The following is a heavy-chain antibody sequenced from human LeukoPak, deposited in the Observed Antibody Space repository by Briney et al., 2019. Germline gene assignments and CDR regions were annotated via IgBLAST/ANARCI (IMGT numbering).Heavy chain of an antibody. D-gene: IGHD3/OR15-3a*01. CDR1: GGSISSSSYY. V-gene: IGHV4-39*01. Sequence: SETLSLTCTVSGGSISSSSYYWGWIRQPPGKGLEWIGSIYYSGSTYYNPSLKSRVTISVDTSKNQFSLKLSSVTAADTAVYYCARRRHYGLVTPLYYFDYWGQGILVTVSS. CDR3: ARRRHYGLVTPLYYFDY. CDR2: IYYSGST. J-gene: IGHJ4*02.